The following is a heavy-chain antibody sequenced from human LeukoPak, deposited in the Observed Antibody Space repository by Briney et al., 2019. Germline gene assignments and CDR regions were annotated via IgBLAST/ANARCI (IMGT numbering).Heavy chain of an antibody. V-gene: IGHV1-2*02. D-gene: IGHD3-9*01. J-gene: IGHJ4*02. Sequence: ASVKVSCKASGYTFTGYYMHWVRQAPGQGLEWMGWINPNSGGTNYAQKFQGRVTMTRDTSISTAYMELSRLRSDDTAVYYCARHRYDILTGYYLYDYWGQGTLVTVSS. CDR2: INPNSGGT. CDR3: ARHRYDILTGYYLYDY. CDR1: GYTFTGYY.